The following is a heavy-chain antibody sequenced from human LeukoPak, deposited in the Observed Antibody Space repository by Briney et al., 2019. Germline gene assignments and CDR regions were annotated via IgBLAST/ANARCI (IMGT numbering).Heavy chain of an antibody. Sequence: SETLSLTYTVSGGSIGSGYYYWSWIRQPPGKGLEYIGYIYYGGTYYNPSLKSRVTISVDTSKNQFSLKLSSVTAADTAVYYCARGTWSSSIDYWGQGTLVTVSS. D-gene: IGHD6-6*01. CDR3: ARGTWSSSIDY. CDR2: IYYGGT. CDR1: GGSIGSGYYY. J-gene: IGHJ4*02. V-gene: IGHV4-30-4*01.